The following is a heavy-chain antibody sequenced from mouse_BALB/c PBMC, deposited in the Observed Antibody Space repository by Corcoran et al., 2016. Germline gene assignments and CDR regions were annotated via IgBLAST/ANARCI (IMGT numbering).Heavy chain of an antibody. CDR2: INPYNGGT. CDR1: GYSFTGYT. J-gene: IGHJ2*01. CDR3: ASGTTATYFDY. D-gene: IGHD1-2*01. V-gene: IGHV1-18*01. Sequence: EFQVQQSGPELVKPGASMKISCKASGYSFTGYTMNWVKQSHGKNLEWIGLINPYNGGTSYNQKFKGKATLTVDKSSSTSYMELLSLTSEDSAVYYCASGTTATYFDYWGQGTTLTVSS.